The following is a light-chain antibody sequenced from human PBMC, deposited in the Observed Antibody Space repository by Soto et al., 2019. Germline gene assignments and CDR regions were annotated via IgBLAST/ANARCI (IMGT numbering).Light chain of an antibody. CDR3: QHYGGSPIT. Sequence: EIGLTQSRGTLSLSPGEIAALSCRASQSVSSSLAWYQQKPGQAPRLLISDASTRATGIPDRFSGSGSGTDFTLTISRLEPEDFALYYCQHYGGSPITFGQGTRLEIK. V-gene: IGKV3-20*01. CDR1: QSVSSS. J-gene: IGKJ5*01. CDR2: DAS.